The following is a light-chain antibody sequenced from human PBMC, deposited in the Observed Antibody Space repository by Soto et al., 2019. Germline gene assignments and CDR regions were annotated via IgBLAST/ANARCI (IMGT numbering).Light chain of an antibody. CDR3: GTWDSSLSADVV. Sequence: QSVLTQPPSVSAAPGQKVTISCSGSSSNIGNNYVSWYQQLPGTAPKLLIYDNNKRPSGIPDRFSGSKSGTSATLGITGLKTGDEADYYCGTWDSSLSADVVFGGGTKLTVL. CDR2: DNN. V-gene: IGLV1-51*01. CDR1: SSNIGNNY. J-gene: IGLJ2*01.